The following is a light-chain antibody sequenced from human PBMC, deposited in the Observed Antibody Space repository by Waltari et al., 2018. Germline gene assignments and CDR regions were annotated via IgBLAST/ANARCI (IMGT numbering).Light chain of an antibody. Sequence: EIVLTQSPGTLSLSPGERATLFCSASQSIGKYLVGYQQKPGQAPRLLIYGASTRATGIPDRFSGGGSGTDFSLSITRLEPEDFAVYYCQHYVRLPATFGQGTTVEI. CDR3: QHYVRLPAT. CDR1: QSIGKY. V-gene: IGKV3-20*01. J-gene: IGKJ1*01. CDR2: GAS.